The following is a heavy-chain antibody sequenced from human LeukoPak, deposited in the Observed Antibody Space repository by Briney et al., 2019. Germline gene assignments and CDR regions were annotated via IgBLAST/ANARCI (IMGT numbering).Heavy chain of an antibody. J-gene: IGHJ6*03. Sequence: PGGSLRLSCEASGFTFSKYWMHWVRQAPGKGLVWVSRINSDGTSTNYADSMKGRFTISRDNVKNSLYLQMNSLRAEDTAVYYCARGTRDAILQFRWYYYMDVWGKGTTVTVSS. V-gene: IGHV3-74*01. CDR3: ARGTRDAILQFRWYYYMDV. CDR2: INSDGTST. CDR1: GFTFSKYW. D-gene: IGHD2-21*01.